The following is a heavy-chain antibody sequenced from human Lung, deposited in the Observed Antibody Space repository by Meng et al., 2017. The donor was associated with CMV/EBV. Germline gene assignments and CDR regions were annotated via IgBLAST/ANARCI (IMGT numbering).Heavy chain of an antibody. CDR1: GFPFANHA. CDR3: AKDRLYGDYVGYFDR. CDR2: ISGRGGSDP. D-gene: IGHD4-17*01. Sequence: GFPFANHALRWVRQAPGTGLEWGAAISGRGGSDPYSAAPVKGRFTIARDNSNNTLLLHMISLRAEDTAVYYCAKDRLYGDYVGYFDRWGQGTLVTVSS. V-gene: IGHV3-23*01. J-gene: IGHJ4*02.